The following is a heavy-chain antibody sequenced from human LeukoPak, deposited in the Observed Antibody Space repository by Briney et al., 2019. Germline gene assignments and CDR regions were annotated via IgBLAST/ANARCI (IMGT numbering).Heavy chain of an antibody. Sequence: PSQTLSLTCTVSGGSISSGGYYWSWIRQHPGKGLEWIGHIYYSGSTYYNPSLKSRVTISVDTSKNQFSLKLSSVTAADTAVYYCASIVGATSEYYFDYWGQGTLVTVSS. CDR2: IYYSGST. J-gene: IGHJ4*02. CDR3: ASIVGATSEYYFDY. CDR1: GGSISSGGYY. V-gene: IGHV4-31*03. D-gene: IGHD1-26*01.